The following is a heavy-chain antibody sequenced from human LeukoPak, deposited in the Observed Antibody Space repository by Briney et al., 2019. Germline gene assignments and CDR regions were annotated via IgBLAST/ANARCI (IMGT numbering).Heavy chain of an antibody. CDR3: ARVPIPYGSGSYYKGGGGWFDP. CDR2: INPNSGGT. D-gene: IGHD3-10*01. Sequence: ASVKVSCKASGYTFTGYYMHWVRQAPGQGLEWMGRINPNSGGTNYAQKFQGRATMTRDTSISTAYMGLSRLRSDDTAVYYCARVPIPYGSGSYYKGGGGWFDPWGQGTLVTVSS. V-gene: IGHV1-2*06. CDR1: GYTFTGYY. J-gene: IGHJ5*02.